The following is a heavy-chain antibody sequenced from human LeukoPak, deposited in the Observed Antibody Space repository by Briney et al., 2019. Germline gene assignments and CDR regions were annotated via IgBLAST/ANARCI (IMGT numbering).Heavy chain of an antibody. CDR3: ARERGDYDSDNWFDS. CDR2: IYYGGGT. Sequence: PSETLSLTCTVSGGSIGSYFWSWIRQPPGKGLEWIGYIYYGGGTNYNPSFESRITISVDTSKKRISLNLTSVTPSDTAIYYCARERGDYDSDNWFDSWGQGTLVTVSS. J-gene: IGHJ5*01. CDR1: GGSIGSYF. V-gene: IGHV4-59*01. D-gene: IGHD4-17*01.